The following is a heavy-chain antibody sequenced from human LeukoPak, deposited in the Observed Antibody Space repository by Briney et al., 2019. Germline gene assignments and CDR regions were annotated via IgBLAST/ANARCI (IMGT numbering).Heavy chain of an antibody. V-gene: IGHV4-39*01. CDR3: ASHSAYCGGDCPRPPFQH. CDR2: IYYSGST. Sequence: PSETLSLTCTVSGGFISSSSYDWGWIRQPPGKGLEWIGSIYYSGSTYYNPSLKSRVTISVDTSKNQFSLKLSSVTAADTAVYCCASHSAYCGGDCPRPPFQHWAQGTLVTVSS. J-gene: IGHJ1*01. CDR1: GGFISSSSYD. D-gene: IGHD2-21*02.